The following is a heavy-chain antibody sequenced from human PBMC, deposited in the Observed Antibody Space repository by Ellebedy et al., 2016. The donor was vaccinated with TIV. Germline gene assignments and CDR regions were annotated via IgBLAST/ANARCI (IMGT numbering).Heavy chain of an antibody. V-gene: IGHV3-23*01. CDR3: ASQIAVTGTYRSI. D-gene: IGHD6-19*01. J-gene: IGHJ3*02. CDR2: ISGSGGST. Sequence: PGGSLRLSCAASGFTFSSYAMSWVRQAPGKGLEWVSAISGSGGSTSYADSVKGRFTISRDNSKNTLYLQMNRLRAEDTAVYYCASQIAVTGTYRSIWGQGTMVTVSS. CDR1: GFTFSSYA.